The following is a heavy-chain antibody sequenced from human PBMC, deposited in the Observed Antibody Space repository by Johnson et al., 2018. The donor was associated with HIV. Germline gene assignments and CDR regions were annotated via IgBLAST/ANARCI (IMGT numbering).Heavy chain of an antibody. J-gene: IGHJ3*02. CDR3: ARDRAAAGPDAFDI. CDR1: GLTFSSYG. CDR2: ISGSGGST. D-gene: IGHD6-13*01. V-gene: IGHV3-23*04. Sequence: VQLVESGGGLVQPGGSLRLSCVASGLTFSSYGMSWVRQAPGKGPEWVSGISGSGGSTYYADSVKGRFTISRDNSKNTLYLQMGSLRAEDTAVYYCARDRAAAGPDAFDIWGQGTMVTVSS.